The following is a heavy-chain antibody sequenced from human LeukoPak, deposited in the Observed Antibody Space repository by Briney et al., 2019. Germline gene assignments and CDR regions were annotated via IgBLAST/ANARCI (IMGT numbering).Heavy chain of an antibody. J-gene: IGHJ3*02. CDR1: GGTFSSYA. CDR2: IIPIFGTA. V-gene: IGHV1-69*13. Sequence: SVKVSCKASGGTFSSYAISWVRQAPGQGLEWMGGIIPIFGTANYAQKFQGRVTITADESKSTAYMELSSLRSEDTAVYYCARGRELLSAFDIWGQGTMVTVSS. D-gene: IGHD1-26*01. CDR3: ARGRELLSAFDI.